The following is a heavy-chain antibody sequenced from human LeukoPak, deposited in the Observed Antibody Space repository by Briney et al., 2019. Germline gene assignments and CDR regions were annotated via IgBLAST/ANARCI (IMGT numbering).Heavy chain of an antibody. Sequence: GGSLRLSCAASGFTLSSYWMNWVRLAPGKGLEWVASIRHDGTEKNYVDSVKGRFTISRDNPKNTLYLQMNSLRAEDTAVYFCAKRGVVIRVILVGFHKEAYYFDSWGQGALVTVSS. CDR3: AKRGVVIRVILVGFHKEAYYFDS. J-gene: IGHJ4*02. CDR2: IRHDGTEK. D-gene: IGHD3-22*01. CDR1: GFTLSSYW. V-gene: IGHV3-7*03.